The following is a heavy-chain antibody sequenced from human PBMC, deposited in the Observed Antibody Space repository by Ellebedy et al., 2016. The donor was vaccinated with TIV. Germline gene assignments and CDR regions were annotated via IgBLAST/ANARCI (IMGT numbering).Heavy chain of an antibody. CDR1: GYTFTGYY. D-gene: IGHD1-26*01. V-gene: IGHV1-46*01. Sequence: ASVKVSCKTSGYTFTGYYMHWVRQAPGQGLEWMGIINPSGGSTSYTQKFQGRVTMTRDTSTSIVYMELSSLRSEDTAVYYCARDSLKGGSYYPHYWGQGTLVTVSS. CDR2: INPSGGST. CDR3: ARDSLKGGSYYPHY. J-gene: IGHJ4*02.